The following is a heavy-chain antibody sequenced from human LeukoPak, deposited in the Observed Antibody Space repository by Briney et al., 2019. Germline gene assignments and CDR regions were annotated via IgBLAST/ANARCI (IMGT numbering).Heavy chain of an antibody. J-gene: IGHJ4*02. CDR1: GYTFTGYY. D-gene: IGHD4-17*01. Sequence: ASVKVSCKASGYTFTGYYMHWVRQAPGQGLEWMGIINPSGGSTSYAQKFQGRVTMTRDMSTSTVYMELSSLRSEDTAVYYCARLVYGDYGSKTFGDYWGQGTLVTVSS. CDR2: INPSGGST. V-gene: IGHV1-46*01. CDR3: ARLVYGDYGSKTFGDY.